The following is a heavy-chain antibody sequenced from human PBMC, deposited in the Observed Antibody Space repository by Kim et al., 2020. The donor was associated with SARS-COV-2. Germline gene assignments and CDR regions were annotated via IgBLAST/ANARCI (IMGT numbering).Heavy chain of an antibody. CDR3: ARDPARGLGRYCSSTSCYGSF. V-gene: IGHV3-21*01. CDR2: ISSSSSYI. Sequence: GGSLRLSCAASGFTFSSYSMNWVRQAPGKGLEWVSSISSSSSYIYYADSVKGRFTISRDNAKNSLYLQMNSLRAEDTAVYYCARDPARGLGRYCSSTSCYGSFGGQGTLVTVSS. CDR1: GFTFSSYS. D-gene: IGHD2-2*01. J-gene: IGHJ4*02.